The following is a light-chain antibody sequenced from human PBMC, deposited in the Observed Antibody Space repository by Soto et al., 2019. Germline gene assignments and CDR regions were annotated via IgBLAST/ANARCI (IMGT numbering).Light chain of an antibody. Sequence: DIQMTQSPSSLSASVGDRVTITCRASQSISSYLNWYQQKPGKAPKLLIYAASSLQSGVPSRFSDSGSGTDFTLTISSLQPEDFATYYCQQSYSTSTWTFGQGTKVEIK. V-gene: IGKV1-39*01. J-gene: IGKJ1*01. CDR1: QSISSY. CDR2: AAS. CDR3: QQSYSTSTWT.